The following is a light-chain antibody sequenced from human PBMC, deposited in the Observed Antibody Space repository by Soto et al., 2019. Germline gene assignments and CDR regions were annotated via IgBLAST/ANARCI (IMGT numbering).Light chain of an antibody. Sequence: QSVLTQPRSVSGSPGQSVTISCAGSSSDIGAYDYVSWFQQHPAKAPKLMIYDVNKRPSGVPARFSASKSGNTASLTISGLQADDEADYYCCSFVGGFTFVFGTGTKVTVL. V-gene: IGLV2-11*01. CDR2: DVN. CDR3: CSFVGGFTFV. CDR1: SSDIGAYDY. J-gene: IGLJ1*01.